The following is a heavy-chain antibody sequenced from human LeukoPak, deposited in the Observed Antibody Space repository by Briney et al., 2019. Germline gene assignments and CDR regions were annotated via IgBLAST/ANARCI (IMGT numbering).Heavy chain of an antibody. Sequence: SETLSLTCTVSGGSISSSGYYWGWIRQSPGKGLEWIGSIYFSGSTNYNPSLKSRVTMSVDKSKNQLSLKLSSVTAADTAVYYCAKGLDSSGYYSFDYWGQGTLVTVSS. D-gene: IGHD3-22*01. V-gene: IGHV4-39*07. CDR2: IYFSGST. CDR1: GGSISSSGYY. J-gene: IGHJ4*01. CDR3: AKGLDSSGYYSFDY.